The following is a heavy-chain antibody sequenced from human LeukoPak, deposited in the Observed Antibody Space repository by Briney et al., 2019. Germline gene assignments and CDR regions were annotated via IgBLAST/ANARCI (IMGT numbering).Heavy chain of an antibody. Sequence: GGSLRLSCAASGFTFSSYSMNWVRQAPGKGLEWVSSISSSSSYIYYADSVKGRFTISRDNAKNSLYLQMNSLRAEDTAGYYCARDRFTAMVVYYFDYWGQGTLVTVSS. J-gene: IGHJ4*02. V-gene: IGHV3-21*01. CDR2: ISSSSSYI. D-gene: IGHD5-18*01. CDR3: ARDRFTAMVVYYFDY. CDR1: GFTFSSYS.